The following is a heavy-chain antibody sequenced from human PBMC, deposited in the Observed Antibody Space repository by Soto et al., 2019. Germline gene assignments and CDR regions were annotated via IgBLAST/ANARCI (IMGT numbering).Heavy chain of an antibody. Sequence: QVQLVESGGGLVKPGGSLRLSCAASGFTFSDYYMSWIRQAPGKGLEWVSYISSSGSTIYYADSVKGRFTISRDNAKNSLYLQMNSLRAEDTAVYYCARFDDFWSGYYTGYYYGMDVWGQGTTVTVSS. CDR3: ARFDDFWSGYYTGYYYGMDV. D-gene: IGHD3-3*01. V-gene: IGHV3-11*01. CDR2: ISSSGSTI. CDR1: GFTFSDYY. J-gene: IGHJ6*02.